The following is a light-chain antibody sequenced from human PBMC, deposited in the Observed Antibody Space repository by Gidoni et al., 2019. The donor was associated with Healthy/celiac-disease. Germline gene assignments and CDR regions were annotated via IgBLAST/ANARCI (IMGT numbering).Light chain of an antibody. J-gene: IGKJ4*01. CDR3: QQLNTYPLT. CDR2: AAS. Sequence: DIQLTQSPSFLSASVGDRVTITCRASQGIHNYLAWYQQKPGRAPKLLLYAASTLQSGVPSRFSGSRSGTEFTLTISSLQPEDFATYYCQQLNTYPLTFGGGTKVEIK. CDR1: QGIHNY. V-gene: IGKV1-9*01.